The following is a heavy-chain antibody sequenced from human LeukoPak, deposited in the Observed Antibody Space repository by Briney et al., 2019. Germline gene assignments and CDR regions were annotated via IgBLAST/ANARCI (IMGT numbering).Heavy chain of an antibody. CDR3: ARDLGDIQLDNWFDP. J-gene: IGHJ5*02. V-gene: IGHV4-39*07. D-gene: IGHD2-15*01. CDR1: GGSISSSSYY. CDR2: IYYSGST. Sequence: PSEALSLTCTVSGGSISSSSYYWGWIRQPPGKGLEWIGSIYYSGSTYYNPSLKSRVTISVDMSKNQFSLKLSSVTAADTAVYYCARDLGDIQLDNWFDPWGQGTLVTVSS.